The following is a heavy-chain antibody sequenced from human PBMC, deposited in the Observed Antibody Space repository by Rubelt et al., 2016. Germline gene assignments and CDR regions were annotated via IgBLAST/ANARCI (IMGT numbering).Heavy chain of an antibody. J-gene: IGHJ4*02. V-gene: IGHV1-3*01. Sequence: QVQLVQSGAEVKKPGASVKVSCKASGYTFTSYAMHWVRQAPGHRLEWMGWINAGHGNTNYAQKLQGRVTRTTDTSTSTAYMELRSLRSDDTAVYYCARCRRAGGAVAGTWDYWGQGTLVTVSS. CDR1: GYTFTSYA. CDR2: INAGHGNT. D-gene: IGHD6-19*01. CDR3: ARCRRAGGAVAGTWDY.